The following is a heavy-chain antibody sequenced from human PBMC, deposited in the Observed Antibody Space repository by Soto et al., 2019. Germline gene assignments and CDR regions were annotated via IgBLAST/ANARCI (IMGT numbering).Heavy chain of an antibody. CDR1: GGTFSSYT. CDR2: IIPIVGST. D-gene: IGHD3-9*01. CDR3: ARVRYFDWLLGSNAFDI. V-gene: IGHV1-69*08. Sequence: SVKVSCKASGGTFSSYTISWVRQAPGQGLEWMGIIIPIVGSTSYAQKFQGRVTMTRDKSTSTVYMELSSLRSEDTAVYYCARVRYFDWLLGSNAFDIWGQGTMVTVSS. J-gene: IGHJ3*02.